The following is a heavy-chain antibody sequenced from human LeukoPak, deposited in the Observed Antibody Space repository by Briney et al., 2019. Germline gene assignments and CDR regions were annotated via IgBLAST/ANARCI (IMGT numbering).Heavy chain of an antibody. CDR2: IYHTGST. V-gene: IGHV4-38-2*02. CDR1: GYSISSGYY. D-gene: IGHD1-26*01. J-gene: IGHJ5*02. Sequence: PSETLSLTCTVSGYSISSGYYWGWIRQPPGKGLGWIGYIYHTGSTYYNPSLASRVAISVDRSKNQFSLRLTSVTAADTAVFYCARGGVGPTTNWFDPWGQGTLVTVSS. CDR3: ARGGVGPTTNWFDP.